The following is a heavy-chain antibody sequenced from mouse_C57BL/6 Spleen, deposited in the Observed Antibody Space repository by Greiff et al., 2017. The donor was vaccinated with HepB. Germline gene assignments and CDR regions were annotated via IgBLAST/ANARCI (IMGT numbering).Heavy chain of an antibody. CDR1: GYTFTSYW. Sequence: VQLQQSGAELVKPGASVKMSCKASGYTFTSYWITWVKQRPGQGLEWIGDIYPGSGSTNYNEKFKSKATLTVDTSSSTAYMQLSSLTSEDSAVYYCARWRGNYVDYFDYWGQGTTLTVSS. V-gene: IGHV1-55*01. CDR3: ARWRGNYVDYFDY. D-gene: IGHD2-1*01. CDR2: IYPGSGST. J-gene: IGHJ2*01.